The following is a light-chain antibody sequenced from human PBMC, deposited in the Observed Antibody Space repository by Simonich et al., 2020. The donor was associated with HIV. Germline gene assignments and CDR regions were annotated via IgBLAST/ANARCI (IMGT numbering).Light chain of an antibody. CDR2: DAS. V-gene: IGKV3D-20*01. CDR1: QSVSSTY. CDR3: QQYGSSPVT. Sequence: EIVLTQSPGTLSLSPGARATLSCRASQSVSSTYLAWDQQKPGLAPRLLIYDASSRATGIPDRFSGSGSGTDFTLTISRLEPEDFAVYYCQQYGSSPVTFGGGTKVEIK. J-gene: IGKJ4*01.